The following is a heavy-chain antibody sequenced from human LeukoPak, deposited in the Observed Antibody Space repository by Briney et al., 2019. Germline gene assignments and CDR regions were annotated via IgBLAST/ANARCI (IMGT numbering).Heavy chain of an antibody. D-gene: IGHD6-19*01. CDR2: IYHSGST. CDR1: GDSISGSHW. CDR3: ARAAYSSGWAPFGYYYYYMDV. J-gene: IGHJ6*03. Sequence: PSETLSLTCGVFGDSISGSHWWSWVRQPPGKGLEWIGEIYHSGSTNYNPSLKSRVTISVDTSKNQFSLKLSSVTAADTAVYYCARAAYSSGWAPFGYYYYYMDVWGKGTTVTVSS. V-gene: IGHV4-4*02.